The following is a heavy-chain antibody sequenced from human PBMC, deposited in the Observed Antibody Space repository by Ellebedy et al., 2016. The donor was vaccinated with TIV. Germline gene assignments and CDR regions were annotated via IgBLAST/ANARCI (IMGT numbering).Heavy chain of an antibody. V-gene: IGHV3-21*01. CDR2: ISSSSSYI. Sequence: GGSLRLXCAASGFTFSSYSMNWVRQAPGKGLEWVSSISSSSSYIYYADSVKGRFTISRDNAKNSLYLQMNSLRAEDTAVYYCARDLAVAGSIPSLDYWGQGTLVTVSS. CDR1: GFTFSSYS. J-gene: IGHJ4*02. CDR3: ARDLAVAGSIPSLDY. D-gene: IGHD6-19*01.